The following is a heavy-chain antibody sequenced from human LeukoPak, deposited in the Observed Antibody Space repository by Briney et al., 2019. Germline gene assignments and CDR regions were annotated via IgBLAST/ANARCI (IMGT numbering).Heavy chain of an antibody. V-gene: IGHV3-53*01. J-gene: IGHJ4*02. CDR3: ARQRYYYDSSGPDFDY. D-gene: IGHD3-22*01. Sequence: GGSLRLSCAASGFTISSNYMSWVRQGPGKGLEWVSLIYSGGYTYYADSVKGRFTISRYKSKNTLYLQMNSLRGEDTAVYYCARQRYYYDSSGPDFDYWGQGTLVTVSS. CDR2: IYSGGYT. CDR1: GFTISSNY.